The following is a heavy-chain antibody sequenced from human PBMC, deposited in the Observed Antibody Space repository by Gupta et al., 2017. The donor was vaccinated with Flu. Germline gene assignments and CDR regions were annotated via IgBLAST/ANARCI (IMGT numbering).Heavy chain of an antibody. D-gene: IGHD3-3*01. CDR1: SYG. J-gene: IGHJ4*02. CDR2: ISGSDGST. V-gene: IGHV3-23*01. Sequence: SYGFHWVRQAPGKGLEGVSGISGSDGSTYYADSVKGRFTISRDTSKNTLYLQMSSLRADDTALYYCAKGAERRVVIIHLDSGGQGTLVTVSS. CDR3: AKGAERRVVIIHLDS.